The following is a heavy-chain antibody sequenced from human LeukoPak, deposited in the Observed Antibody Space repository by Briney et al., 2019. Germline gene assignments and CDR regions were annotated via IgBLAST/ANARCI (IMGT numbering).Heavy chain of an antibody. J-gene: IGHJ5*02. D-gene: IGHD3-16*01. CDR1: GGSICSGDYY. V-gene: IGHV4-30-4*01. CDR3: ARDGGGP. Sequence: PSQTLSLTCTVSGGSICSGDYYWNWIRQPPGKGLEWIGNIYHRGSRFYNPSLKSRLTILVDTSKNQFSLNLSSVTAADTAVYYCARDGGGPWGQGTLVTVSS. CDR2: IYHRGSR.